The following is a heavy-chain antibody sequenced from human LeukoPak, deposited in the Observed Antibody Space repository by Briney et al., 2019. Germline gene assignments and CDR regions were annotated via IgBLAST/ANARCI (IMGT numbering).Heavy chain of an antibody. CDR1: GFTFDDYA. D-gene: IGHD4-23*01. Sequence: GRSLRLSCAASGFTFDDYAMHWVRQAPGKGLEWVSGISWNSGSIGYADSVKGRFTISRDNAKNSLYLQMNSLRADDTAFYYCAKAHSLTVLTPWVRDDAFDIWGQGTMVTVSS. J-gene: IGHJ3*02. CDR3: AKAHSLTVLTPWVRDDAFDI. V-gene: IGHV3-9*01. CDR2: ISWNSGSI.